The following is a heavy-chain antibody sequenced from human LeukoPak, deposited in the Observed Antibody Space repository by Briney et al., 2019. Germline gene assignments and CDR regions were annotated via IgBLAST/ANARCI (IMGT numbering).Heavy chain of an antibody. J-gene: IGHJ4*02. CDR2: IDPGSGGT. CDR3: AKAETGTD. V-gene: IGHV1-2*06. D-gene: IGHD3/OR15-3a*01. CDR1: GYTFTVYY. Sequence: ASVNVSCTASGYTFTVYYIHWVRQAPGQGLEWMGRIDPGSGGTDYAQRFQGRVTMTRDASISTAYMELNRLRSDDTAVYYCAKAETGTDWGQGTLVTVSS.